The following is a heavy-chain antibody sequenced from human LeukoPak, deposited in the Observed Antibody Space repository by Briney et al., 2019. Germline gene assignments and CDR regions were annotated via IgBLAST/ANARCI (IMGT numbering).Heavy chain of an antibody. V-gene: IGHV1-2*02. CDR1: GYTFTGYY. J-gene: IGHJ4*02. CDR3: ARGHPNLWFGTDTEEGYFDY. Sequence: GASVKVSCKASGYTFTGYYMHWVRQAPGQGLEWMGWINPNSGGTNYAQKFQGRVTMTRDTSISTAYMELSRLRSDDTAVYYCARGHPNLWFGTDTEEGYFDYWGQGTLVTVPS. D-gene: IGHD3-10*01. CDR2: INPNSGGT.